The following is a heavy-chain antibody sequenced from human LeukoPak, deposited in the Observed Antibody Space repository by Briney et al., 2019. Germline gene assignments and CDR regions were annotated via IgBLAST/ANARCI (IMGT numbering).Heavy chain of an antibody. Sequence: GGSLRLSCAASGFTFSTYWMHWVRQAPGKGLVWVSCINSDGSSPSYADSVKGRFTISRDNAKNTVYLQMNSLRAEDTAVYYCAREGYYHGSGTYYTPLDYWGQGTLVTVSS. J-gene: IGHJ4*02. CDR1: GFTFSTYW. CDR3: AREGYYHGSGTYYTPLDY. D-gene: IGHD3-10*01. V-gene: IGHV3-74*01. CDR2: INSDGSSP.